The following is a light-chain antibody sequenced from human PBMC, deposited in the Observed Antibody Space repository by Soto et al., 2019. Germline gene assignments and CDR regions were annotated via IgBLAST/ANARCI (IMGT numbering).Light chain of an antibody. CDR3: LLYYGGTWV. Sequence: CASSTGAVTSGYYPNWFQQKPGQVPRILIYSTNNKHSWTPARFSGSLLGDKAALTLSGVQPEDEAEYFCLLYYGGTWVFGGGTKVTVL. CDR1: TGAVTSGYY. J-gene: IGLJ3*02. V-gene: IGLV7-43*01. CDR2: STN.